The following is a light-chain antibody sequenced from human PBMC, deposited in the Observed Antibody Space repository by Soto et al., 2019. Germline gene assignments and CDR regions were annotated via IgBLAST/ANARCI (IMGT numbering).Light chain of an antibody. CDR3: SSYTSSSTHV. CDR1: SSDVGAYTF. J-gene: IGLJ7*01. CDR2: DVS. V-gene: IGLV2-14*03. Sequence: QSALTQPASVSGSPGQSITISCTGTSSDVGAYTFVSWYQQHPDKVPKLMIFDVSRRPSGVSDRCSGSKSGNTASLTISGLQPEDEADYYCSSYTSSSTHVFGSCTQLTVL.